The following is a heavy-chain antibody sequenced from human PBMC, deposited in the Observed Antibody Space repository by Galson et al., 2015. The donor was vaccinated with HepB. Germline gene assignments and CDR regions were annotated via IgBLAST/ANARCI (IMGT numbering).Heavy chain of an antibody. J-gene: IGHJ4*02. CDR2: IYSGGST. Sequence: SLRLSCAASGFTVSSNYMSWVRQAPGKGLEWVSVIYSGGSTYYADSVKGRFTISRDNSKNTLYLLMNSLRAEDTAVYYCAKDRAQLWPYLDYWGQGTLVTVSS. CDR3: AKDRAQLWPYLDY. CDR1: GFTVSSNY. D-gene: IGHD5-18*01. V-gene: IGHV3-66*01.